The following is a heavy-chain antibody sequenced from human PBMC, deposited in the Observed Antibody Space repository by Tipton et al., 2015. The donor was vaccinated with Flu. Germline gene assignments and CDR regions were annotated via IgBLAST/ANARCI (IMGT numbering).Heavy chain of an antibody. CDR2: IYTTGST. D-gene: IGHD6-19*01. V-gene: IGHV4-61*02. CDR3: AGGNRGWFGSHMGATWFDP. CDR1: GASVSSGAYY. Sequence: TLSLTCDVAGASVSSGAYYWTWIRQPAGRGLEWIGRIYTTGSTDYNPSLKSRVTIFLDTSSNHFSLKLTSVTSADTAVYYCAGGNRGWFGSHMGATWFDPGGQGNLVTVYS. J-gene: IGHJ5*02.